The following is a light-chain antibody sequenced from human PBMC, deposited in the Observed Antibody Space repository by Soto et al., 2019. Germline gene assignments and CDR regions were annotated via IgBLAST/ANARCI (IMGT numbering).Light chain of an antibody. CDR3: CSYTGASTYV. Sequence: QSALTQPASVSGSPGQSVTISCAGTSGDVGGYNYVSWYQQHPGKAPKLMIHAVTNRPSGVSNRFSGSKCGNTASLTISSLQAEDEADYYCCSYTGASTYVFGTGTKLTVL. CDR2: AVT. V-gene: IGLV2-14*01. CDR1: SGDVGGYNY. J-gene: IGLJ1*01.